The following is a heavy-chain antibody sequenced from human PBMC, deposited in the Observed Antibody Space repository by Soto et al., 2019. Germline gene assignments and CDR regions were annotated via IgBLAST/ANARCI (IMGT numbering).Heavy chain of an antibody. V-gene: IGHV4-59*01. CDR3: ARGHGPGMD. CDR2: IFYSGST. D-gene: IGHD1-26*01. CDR1: SGSISTDY. Sequence: VQLQESGPGLVKPSETLSLTCTVSSGSISTDYWNWIRQSPGKGLEWIGYIFYSGSTSYNPSLERRVTISIDTSKNQFSLRLSSVTTADTAVYYCARGHGPGMDWGQGTLVTVSS. J-gene: IGHJ4*02.